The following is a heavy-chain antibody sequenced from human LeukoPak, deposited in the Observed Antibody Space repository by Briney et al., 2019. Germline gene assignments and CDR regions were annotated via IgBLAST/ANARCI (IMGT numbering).Heavy chain of an antibody. CDR2: VSETGDSK. CDR1: GFTFNDYG. V-gene: IGHV3-23*01. Sequence: GGSLRLSCAASGFTFNDYGMSWVRQAPGKGLEWVSSVSETGDSKYHADSVQGRFTISRDNSKNTLYLQMNSLRAEDTAVYYCAKVWRGNYYDYWGQGTLVTVSS. CDR3: AKVWRGNYYDY. D-gene: IGHD1-1*01. J-gene: IGHJ4*02.